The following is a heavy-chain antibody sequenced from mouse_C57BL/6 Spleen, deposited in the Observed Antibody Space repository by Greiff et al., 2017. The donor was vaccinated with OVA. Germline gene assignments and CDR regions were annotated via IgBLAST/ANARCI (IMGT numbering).Heavy chain of an antibody. CDR2: IYPGSGST. V-gene: IGHV1-55*01. J-gene: IGHJ4*01. Sequence: VQLQQPGAELVKPGASVKMSCKASGYTFTSYWITWVKQRPGQGLEWIGDIYPGSGSTNYNEKFKSKATLTVDTSSSTAYMQLSSLTSEDSAVYYCARSDTTPVEDAMDYWGQGTSVTVSS. CDR1: GYTFTSYW. CDR3: ARSDTTPVEDAMDY. D-gene: IGHD1-1*01.